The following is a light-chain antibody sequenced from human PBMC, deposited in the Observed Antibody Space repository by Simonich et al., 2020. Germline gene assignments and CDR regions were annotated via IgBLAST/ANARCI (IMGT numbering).Light chain of an antibody. V-gene: IGLV2-11*01. CDR3: CSYTSSSTVV. J-gene: IGLJ2*01. Sequence: QSALTQPRSVSGSPGQSVTISCTGTSSDVGGYNYVSWYQQHPGKAPKLMIYDVSKRPSGGPDRFSGSKSGNTASLTISGLQAEDEADYYCCSYTSSSTVVFGGGTKLTVL. CDR1: SSDVGGYNY. CDR2: DVS.